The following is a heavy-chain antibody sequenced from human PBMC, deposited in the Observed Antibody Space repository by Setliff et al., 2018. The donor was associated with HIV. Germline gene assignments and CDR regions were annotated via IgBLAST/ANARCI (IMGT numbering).Heavy chain of an antibody. J-gene: IGHJ3*02. Sequence: LRLSCAASGFTFSTYAMSWVRQAPGKGLEWVSAITSTAGTTYYADSVKGRFTVSRDNSKNTLYLQMNSLRAEDTAVYYCAKEGSSGTDAFDIWGQGTMVTVSS. V-gene: IGHV3-23*01. D-gene: IGHD6-19*01. CDR2: ITSTAGTT. CDR1: GFTFSTYA. CDR3: AKEGSSGTDAFDI.